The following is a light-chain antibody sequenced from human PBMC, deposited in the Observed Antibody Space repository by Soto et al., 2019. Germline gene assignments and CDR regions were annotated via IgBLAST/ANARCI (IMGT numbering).Light chain of an antibody. J-gene: IGLJ1*01. CDR1: SSDVGNYNL. Sequence: QSALTQPASVSGSPGQSITISCTGTSSDVGNYNLVSWYQQHPGKAPKLMIYEGSKRPSGVSNPFAGSKSGNTASLTISGLQAEDEADYYCCSYAGSRSYVFGTGTKVTVL. CDR2: EGS. CDR3: CSYAGSRSYV. V-gene: IGLV2-23*01.